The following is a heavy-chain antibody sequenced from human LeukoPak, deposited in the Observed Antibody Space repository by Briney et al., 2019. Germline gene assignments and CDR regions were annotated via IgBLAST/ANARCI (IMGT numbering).Heavy chain of an antibody. J-gene: IGHJ5*02. CDR1: GYTFTSYG. V-gene: IGHV1-18*01. D-gene: IGHD3-9*01. Sequence: GASVKVSCKASGYTFTSYGISWVRPAPGQGLEWMGWISAYNGNTNYAQKLQGRVTMTTDTSTSTAYMELRSLRSDDTAVYYCAREGGTGYYDILTGYSWFDPWGQGTLVTVSS. CDR2: ISAYNGNT. CDR3: AREGGTGYYDILTGYSWFDP.